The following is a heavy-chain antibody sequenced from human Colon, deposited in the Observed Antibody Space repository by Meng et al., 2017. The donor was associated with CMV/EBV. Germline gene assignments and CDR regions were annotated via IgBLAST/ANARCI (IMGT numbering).Heavy chain of an antibody. CDR3: ARGRHKYCSSTSCYRPRYFDY. V-gene: IGHV3-23*01. D-gene: IGHD2-2*01. CDR2: ISGSGGTT. Sequence: GESLKISCVASGFTLSTYAMTWVRQTPEKRLEWVSTISGSGGTTYYADSVKGRFTIARDNSKNMLYLQMNSLRAEDTAVYYCARGRHKYCSSTSCYRPRYFDYWGQGTLVTVS. CDR1: GFTLSTYA. J-gene: IGHJ4*02.